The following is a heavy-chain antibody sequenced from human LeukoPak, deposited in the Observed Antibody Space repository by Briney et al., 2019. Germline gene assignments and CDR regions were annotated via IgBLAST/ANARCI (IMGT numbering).Heavy chain of an antibody. J-gene: IGHJ4*02. CDR1: GFTFSSYA. Sequence: PGGSLRLSCAASGFTFSSYAMSWIRQPAGKGLEWIGRIYSSGSTDYNPSLKSRVTMSVDTSKNQFSLKLSSVTAADTAVYYCAGGPPPDFDYWGQGTLVTVSS. CDR2: IYSSGST. V-gene: IGHV4-4*07. CDR3: AGGPPPDFDY.